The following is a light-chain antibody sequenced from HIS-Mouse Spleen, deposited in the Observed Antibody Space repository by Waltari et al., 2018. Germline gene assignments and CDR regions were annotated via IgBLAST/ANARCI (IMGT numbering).Light chain of an antibody. V-gene: IGKV3-11*01. J-gene: IGKJ1*01. CDR2: DAS. Sequence: EIVLTQSPATLSFSPGERATLSCRASQSVSSYLAWYQQKPGQAPRLLIYDASNRATGIPARLSGSGSGTDFTLTISSLEPEDFAVYYCQQRSNWPWTFGQGTKVEIK. CDR3: QQRSNWPWT. CDR1: QSVSSY.